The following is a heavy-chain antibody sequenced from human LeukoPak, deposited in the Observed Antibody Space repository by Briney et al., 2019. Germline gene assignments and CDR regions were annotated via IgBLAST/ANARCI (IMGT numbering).Heavy chain of an antibody. CDR1: GGSISSHY. V-gene: IGHV4-59*11. CDR2: IYYSEST. D-gene: IGHD5-24*01. J-gene: IGHJ4*02. CDR3: ARVRGGLDY. Sequence: SETLSLTCTVSGGSISSHYWSWIRQPPGKGLEWIGYIYYSESTNYNPSLKSRVTISVDTSKNQFSLKLSSVTAADTAVYYCARVRGGLDYWGQGTLFTVSS.